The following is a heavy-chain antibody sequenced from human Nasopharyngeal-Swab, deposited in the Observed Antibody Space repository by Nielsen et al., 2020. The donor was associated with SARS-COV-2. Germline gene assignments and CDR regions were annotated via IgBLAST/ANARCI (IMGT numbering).Heavy chain of an antibody. CDR2: INHSGST. CDR3: ARGPAHRDDNYGLYPYYDYGMDV. Sequence: WIRQPPGKGLEWIGEINHSGSTNYSPSLKSRVTISVDTSKKQFSLKLSTVTAAGTAVYYCARGPAHRDDNYGLYPYYDYGMDVWGPGTTVTVSS. J-gene: IGHJ6*02. V-gene: IGHV4-34*01. D-gene: IGHD5-18*01.